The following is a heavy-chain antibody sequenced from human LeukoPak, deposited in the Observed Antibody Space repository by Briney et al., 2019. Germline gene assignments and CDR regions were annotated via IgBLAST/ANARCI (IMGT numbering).Heavy chain of an antibody. Sequence: SETLSLTCTVSGGSISSSSYYWGWIRQPPGKGLEWIGSIYYSGSTYYNPSLKSRVTISVDTSKNQFSLKLSSVTAADTAVYYCARDLSSTSSYYYGMDVWGQGTTVTVSS. CDR3: ARDLSSTSSYYYGMDV. D-gene: IGHD6-13*01. CDR2: IYYSGST. V-gene: IGHV4-39*07. J-gene: IGHJ6*02. CDR1: GGSISSSSYY.